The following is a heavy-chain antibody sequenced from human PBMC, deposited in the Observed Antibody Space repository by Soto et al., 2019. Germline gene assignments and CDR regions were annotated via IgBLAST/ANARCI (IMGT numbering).Heavy chain of an antibody. V-gene: IGHV3-33*03. J-gene: IGHJ3*02. CDR1: GFPFSTYG. CDR3: ATKVNDMQAFLI. D-gene: IGHD1-1*01. CDR2: LWNDGSNK. Sequence: QVQLVESGGGVVQPGRSLRLSCVASGFPFSTYGMHWVRQAPGKGLEWVARLWNDGSNKYYTASMKVHFTISRANFRNTLDLKMNSPRDDDSAVYYCATKVNDMQAFLIWGQGTMGTVSS.